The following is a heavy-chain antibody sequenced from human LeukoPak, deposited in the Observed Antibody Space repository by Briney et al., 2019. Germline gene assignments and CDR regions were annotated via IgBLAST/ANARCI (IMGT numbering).Heavy chain of an antibody. CDR3: AAVVVRPY. CDR2: IISGGSST. J-gene: IGHJ4*02. Sequence: PGGSLRLSCAASGFTFSSYWMHWVRQATGKGLVWVSCIISGGSSTSYADSVKGRFTISRDNAKNTLYLQMNSLRAEDTAVYYCAAVVVRPYWGQGTLVTVSS. V-gene: IGHV3-74*01. D-gene: IGHD3-22*01. CDR1: GFTFSSYW.